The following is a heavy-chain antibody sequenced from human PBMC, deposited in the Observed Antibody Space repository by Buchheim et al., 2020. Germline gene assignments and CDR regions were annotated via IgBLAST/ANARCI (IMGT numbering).Heavy chain of an antibody. J-gene: IGHJ5*02. Sequence: QLQLQESGPGLVKPSETLSLTCTVSGGSISSSSYYWGWIRQPPGKGLEWIGSIYYSGSTYYHPSLKSRVTLSVDTSTNQFSLKLSSVTAADTAVYYCARQGYCSGGSCHNWFDPWGQGTL. V-gene: IGHV4-39*01. D-gene: IGHD2-15*01. CDR1: GGSISSSSYY. CDR3: ARQGYCSGGSCHNWFDP. CDR2: IYYSGST.